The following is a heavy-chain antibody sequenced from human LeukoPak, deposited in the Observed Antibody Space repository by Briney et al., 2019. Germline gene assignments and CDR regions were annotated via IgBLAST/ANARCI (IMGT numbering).Heavy chain of an antibody. D-gene: IGHD6-19*01. CDR3: ASGSYSSGWYYFDY. CDR2: IYTSGST. Sequence: SETLSLTCTVSGGSISSYYWNWIRQPAGKGLEWIGRIYTSGSTNYNPSLKSRVTMSVDTSKNQFSLKLSSVTAADTAVYYCASGSYSSGWYYFDYWGQGTLVTVSS. J-gene: IGHJ4*02. V-gene: IGHV4-4*07. CDR1: GGSISSYY.